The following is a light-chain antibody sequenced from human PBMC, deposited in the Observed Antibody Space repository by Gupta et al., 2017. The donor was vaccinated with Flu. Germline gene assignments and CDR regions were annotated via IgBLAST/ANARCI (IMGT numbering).Light chain of an antibody. CDR3: FSYAGLLSSG. Sequence: QSALTQPASASASPRPSITDSTPRTSSDVGNYDLVSWYQQHPGKAPKLVIYEVTKRPSGVSNRFSGSKSGNTASLTISGLQAEDEADYYCFSYAGLLSSGFGGGTRVTVL. CDR2: EVT. CDR1: SSDVGNYDL. J-gene: IGLJ2*01. V-gene: IGLV2-23*02.